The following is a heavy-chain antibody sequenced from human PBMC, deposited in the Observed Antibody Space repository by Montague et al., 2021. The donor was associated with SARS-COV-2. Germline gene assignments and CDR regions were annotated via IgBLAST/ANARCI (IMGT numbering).Heavy chain of an antibody. CDR2: VYSSGTT. D-gene: IGHD4/OR15-4a*01. J-gene: IGHJ4*02. V-gene: IGHV4-4*08. CDR1: SDSINSYY. Sequence: SETLSLTCTVSSDSINSYYWGWIRQHPGKRLERLGYVYSSGTTNYNPSLNSRIAISVDTSKNQFSLRLDSVTAADTAIYYCATLTQSNGDFWGQGALVTVS. CDR3: ATLTQSNGDF.